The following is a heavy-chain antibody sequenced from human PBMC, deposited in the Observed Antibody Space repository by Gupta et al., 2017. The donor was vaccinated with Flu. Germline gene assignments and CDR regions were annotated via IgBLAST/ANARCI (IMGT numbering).Heavy chain of an antibody. CDR2: IAVSAGST. Sequence: EVQLLESGGGLVQPGGSLRLSCAASGFTFSSYIMSWVRQAPGKGLEWVSHIAVSAGSTYYADSVKGRFTISRDNSKNTLYLQMNSLRAEDTAVYYCAKDPSHCGGDCYPEYFQNWGQGTLVTVSS. J-gene: IGHJ1*01. CDR1: GFTFSSYI. V-gene: IGHV3-23*01. CDR3: AKDPSHCGGDCYPEYFQN. D-gene: IGHD2-21*02.